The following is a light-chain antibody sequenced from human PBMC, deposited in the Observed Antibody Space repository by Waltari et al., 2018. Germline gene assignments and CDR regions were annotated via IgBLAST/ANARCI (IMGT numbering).Light chain of an antibody. CDR2: DAT. Sequence: EIVLTQSPVTLPLSPGQRATLSCRASQSVDNFLGWYHQKPGQAPRLLIYDATKRAPGIPARFSGGGSATDFTLTISSLEPEDVGLYYCHQGSTWPRTFGQGTKLEI. CDR1: QSVDNF. V-gene: IGKV3-11*01. J-gene: IGKJ2*01. CDR3: HQGSTWPRT.